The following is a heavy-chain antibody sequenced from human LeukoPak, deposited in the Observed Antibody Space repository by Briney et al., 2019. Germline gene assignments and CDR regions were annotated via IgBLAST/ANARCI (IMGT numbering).Heavy chain of an antibody. CDR3: ARGGGLDV. CDR2: INHNGNVN. CDR1: GFTFSSYW. J-gene: IGHJ6*02. V-gene: IGHV3-7*03. Sequence: GGSLRLSCAASGFTFSSYWMNWARQAPGKGLEWVASINHNGNVNYYVDSVKGRFTISRDNAKNSLYLQMNNLRAEDTAVYFCARGGGLDVWGQGATVTVSS. D-gene: IGHD3-16*01.